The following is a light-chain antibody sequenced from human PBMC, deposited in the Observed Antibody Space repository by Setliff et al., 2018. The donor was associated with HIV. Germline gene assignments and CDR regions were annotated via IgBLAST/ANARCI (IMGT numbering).Light chain of an antibody. J-gene: IGLJ2*01. CDR3: SSYTTSSTVV. CDR1: ISNIGSNT. CDR2: SNF. Sequence: QSALAQPPSASGTPGQRVTISCSGSISNIGSNTINWYQRLPGTAPKLLIYSNFQRPSGVPDRFSASKSGTSASLAISGLQSDDEADYYCSSYTTSSTVVFGGGTKSPS. V-gene: IGLV1-44*01.